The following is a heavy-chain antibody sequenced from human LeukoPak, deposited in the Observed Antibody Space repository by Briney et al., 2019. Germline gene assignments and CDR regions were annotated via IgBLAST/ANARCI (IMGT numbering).Heavy chain of an antibody. CDR3: ARDRGRIAAAGTDY. CDR1: GYTFTSYG. V-gene: IGHV1-18*01. CDR2: ISAYNGNT. D-gene: IGHD6-13*01. J-gene: IGHJ4*02. Sequence: ALVKVSCKASGYTFTSYGISWVRQAPGQGLEWMGWISAYNGNTNYAQKLQGRVTMTTDTSTSTAYMELRSLRSDDTAVYYCARDRGRIAAAGTDYWGQGTLVTVSS.